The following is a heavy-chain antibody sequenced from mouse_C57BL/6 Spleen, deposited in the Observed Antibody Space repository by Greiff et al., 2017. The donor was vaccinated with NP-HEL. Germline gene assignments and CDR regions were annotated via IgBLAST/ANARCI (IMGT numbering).Heavy chain of an antibody. D-gene: IGHD4-1*01. CDR1: GYAFSSSW. Sequence: VQLQQSGPELVKPGASVKISCKASGYAFSSSWMNWVKQRPGKGLEWIGRIYPGDGDTNYNGKFKGKATLTADKSSSTAYMQLSSLTSEDSAVYFWAKGAWDWYFDVWGTGTTVTVSS. J-gene: IGHJ1*03. CDR2: IYPGDGDT. CDR3: AKGAWDWYFDV. V-gene: IGHV1-82*01.